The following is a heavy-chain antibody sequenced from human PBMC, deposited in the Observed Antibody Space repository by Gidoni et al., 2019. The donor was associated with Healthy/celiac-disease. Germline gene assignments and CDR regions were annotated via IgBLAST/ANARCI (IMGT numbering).Heavy chain of an antibody. CDR2: IGPAGDT. D-gene: IGHD1-26*01. J-gene: IGHJ3*02. Sequence: EVQRVESGGGLVQPGGSLRPACAASGFTFSSYDMHWVRQAKGKGLGWVSAIGPAGDTYYPGSVKGRFTISKESAKNSLYLQMNSLRAGDTAVYCCASSYSGSYAFDIWGQGTMVTVSS. V-gene: IGHV3-13*01. CDR1: GFTFSSYD. CDR3: ASSYSGSYAFDI.